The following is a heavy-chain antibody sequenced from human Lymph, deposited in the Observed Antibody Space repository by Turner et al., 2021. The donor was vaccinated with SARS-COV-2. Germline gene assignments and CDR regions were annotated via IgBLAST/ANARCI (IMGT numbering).Heavy chain of an antibody. CDR1: GFTFSTYA. V-gene: IGHV3-30*04. J-gene: IGHJ3*02. CDR2: ISYDGFNK. CDR3: ARGSGSYLSAFDI. D-gene: IGHD1-26*01. Sequence: QVQLVESGGGVVKPGRSLRLSCAASGFTFSTYAIHWVRQAPGKGMEWVAVISYDGFNKYYSDSVKGQFTISRDNSKNTLYLQMSSLRAEDTAVYYCARGSGSYLSAFDIWGQGTMVTVSS.